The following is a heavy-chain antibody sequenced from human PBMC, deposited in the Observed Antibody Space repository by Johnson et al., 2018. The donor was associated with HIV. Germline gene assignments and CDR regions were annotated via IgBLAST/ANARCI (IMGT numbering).Heavy chain of an antibody. CDR1: GFTFDDYG. J-gene: IGHJ3*02. CDR3: ARELPSYDILTGPGAFDI. D-gene: IGHD3-9*01. CDR2: ISSSGSTI. Sequence: VQLVESGGGVVRPGGSLRLPCAASGFTFDDYGMSWVRQAPGKGLEWVSYISSSGSTIYYADSVKGRFTISRDNSKNTLYLQMNSLRAEDTAVYYCARELPSYDILTGPGAFDIWGQGTMVTVSS. V-gene: IGHV3-48*01.